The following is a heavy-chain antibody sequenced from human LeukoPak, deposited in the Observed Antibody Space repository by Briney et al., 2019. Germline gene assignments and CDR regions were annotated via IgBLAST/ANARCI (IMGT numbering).Heavy chain of an antibody. Sequence: PGGSLRLSCAASGFTFSSYSMNWVRQAPGKGLEWVSVIYSGGSTYYADSVKGRFTISRDNSKNTLYLQMNSLRAEDTAVYYCARDGGDGDYYYYWGQGTLVTVSS. CDR1: GFTFSSYS. D-gene: IGHD2-21*02. CDR2: IYSGGST. V-gene: IGHV3-66*01. CDR3: ARDGGDGDYYYY. J-gene: IGHJ4*02.